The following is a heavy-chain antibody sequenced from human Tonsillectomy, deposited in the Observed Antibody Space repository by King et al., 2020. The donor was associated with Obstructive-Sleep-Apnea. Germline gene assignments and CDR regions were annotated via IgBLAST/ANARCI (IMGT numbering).Heavy chain of an antibody. J-gene: IGHJ4*02. D-gene: IGHD3-9*01. CDR1: GFTFSSHS. CDR2: ISSSSSYI. V-gene: IGHV3-21*01. CDR3: ARGNYDILTAYYDLNY. Sequence: VQLVESGGDMVKPGGSLRLSCAASGFTFSSHSMNCVRQAPGKGLEWISSISSSSSYIYYADSVKGRFTISRDNAKNSLFLQMNSLIAEDTAVYYCARGNYDILTAYYDLNYWGQGTLVTVSS.